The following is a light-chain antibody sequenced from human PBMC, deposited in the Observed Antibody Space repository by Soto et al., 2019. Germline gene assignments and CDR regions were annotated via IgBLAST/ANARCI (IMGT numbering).Light chain of an antibody. CDR2: AAS. Sequence: DIQMTQSPSSLSASVGDRVTITCRASQDLDRWLAWYQQKPGEAPKVLIYAASNLRRGVPSRFSGSGSGADFSLTISSLQPEDVATYYCNQSRSFPLPFGGGTKVEIK. J-gene: IGKJ4*01. CDR1: QDLDRW. CDR3: NQSRSFPLP. V-gene: IGKV1-12*01.